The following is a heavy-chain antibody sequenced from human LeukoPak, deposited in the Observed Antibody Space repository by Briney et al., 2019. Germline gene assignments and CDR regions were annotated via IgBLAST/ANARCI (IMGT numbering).Heavy chain of an antibody. D-gene: IGHD6-19*01. J-gene: IGHJ4*02. Sequence: PGGTLRLSCAASGFTVSSNYTSWVRQPPGKGLEWVADIYRGGSTYYADSVKGRFTISRDNSKKPLYLQMTPLRAADPAVYYCAREAAVAGLYYFDYWGQGTLVTVSS. CDR2: IYRGGST. CDR3: AREAAVAGLYYFDY. CDR1: GFTVSSNY. V-gene: IGHV3-53*01.